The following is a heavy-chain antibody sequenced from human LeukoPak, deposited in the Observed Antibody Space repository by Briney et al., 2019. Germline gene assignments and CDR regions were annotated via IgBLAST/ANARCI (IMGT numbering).Heavy chain of an antibody. D-gene: IGHD5-18*01. CDR2: ISWNSGSI. CDR1: GFTFDDYA. Sequence: GGSLRLSCAASGFTFDDYAMHWVRQAPGKGLEWVSGISWNSGSIGYADSVKGRFTISRDNAKNSLYLQMNSLRAEDTALYYCAKALDTAMVPFDYWGQGTLVTVSS. CDR3: AKALDTAMVPFDY. V-gene: IGHV3-9*01. J-gene: IGHJ4*02.